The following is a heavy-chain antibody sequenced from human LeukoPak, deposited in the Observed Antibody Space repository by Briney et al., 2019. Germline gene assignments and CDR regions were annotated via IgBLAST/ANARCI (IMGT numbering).Heavy chain of an antibody. CDR2: ISSSSSTI. CDR1: RFTFSSFS. D-gene: IGHD3-10*01. Sequence: GGSLRLSCAASRFTFSSFSRNWVRQAPGKGLEWVSYISSSSSTIYYADSVKGRFTISRDNAKKSLYLQMNSLRAEDTAVYYCATHELKDAFDIWGQGTMVTVSS. J-gene: IGHJ3*02. CDR3: ATHELKDAFDI. V-gene: IGHV3-48*01.